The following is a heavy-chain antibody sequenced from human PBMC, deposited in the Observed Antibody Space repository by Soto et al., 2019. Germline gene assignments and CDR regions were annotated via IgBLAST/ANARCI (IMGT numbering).Heavy chain of an antibody. CDR1: GGTFSSYA. CDR3: AREHIVVVTAIGAFDI. D-gene: IGHD2-21*02. Sequence: SVKVSCKASGGTFSSYAISWVRQAPGQGLEWMGGIIPIFGTANYAQKFQGRVTITADESTSTAYMELSSLRSEDTAVYYCAREHIVVVTAIGAFDIWGQGTMVTVSS. J-gene: IGHJ3*02. V-gene: IGHV1-69*13. CDR2: IIPIFGTA.